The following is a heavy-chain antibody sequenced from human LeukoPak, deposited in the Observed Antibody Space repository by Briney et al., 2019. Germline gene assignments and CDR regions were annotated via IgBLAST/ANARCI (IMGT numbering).Heavy chain of an antibody. Sequence: GGSLRLSCTASGFTFNFYAMHWVRQAPGKGLEFVSAISSNGGATYYADSVKGRFTISGDNSRKDLYLQMGSLRADDMAVYYCARDASTSGFYHGLADSWGQGTLVTVSS. J-gene: IGHJ4*02. CDR3: ARDASTSGFYHGLADS. V-gene: IGHV3-64*02. D-gene: IGHD3-22*01. CDR1: GFTFNFYA. CDR2: ISSNGGAT.